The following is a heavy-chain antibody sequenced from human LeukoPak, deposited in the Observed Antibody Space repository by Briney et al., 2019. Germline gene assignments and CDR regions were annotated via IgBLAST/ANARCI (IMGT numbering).Heavy chain of an antibody. CDR1: GFTFSSYS. J-gene: IGHJ4*02. CDR2: ISSSSSYI. V-gene: IGHV3-21*01. CDR3: ARRLGGEFDY. D-gene: IGHD3-10*01. Sequence: GGSLRLSCAASGFTFSSYSMNWVRQAPGKGLEWVSSISSSSSYIYYANSVKGRFTISRDNAKNSLYLQMNSLRAEDTAVYYCARRLGGEFDYWGQGTLVTVSS.